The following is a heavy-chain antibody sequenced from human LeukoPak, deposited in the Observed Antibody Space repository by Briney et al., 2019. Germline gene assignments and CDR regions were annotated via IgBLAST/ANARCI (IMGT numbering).Heavy chain of an antibody. V-gene: IGHV4-34*01. CDR2: INHSGST. CDR3: ARSPYSSGWYAFDI. Sequence: SETLSLTCAVYGGSFSGYYWSWILQPPGKGLEWIGEINHSGSTNYNPSLKSRVTISVDTSKNQFSLKLSSVTAADTAVYYCARSPYSSGWYAFDIWGQGTMVTVSS. J-gene: IGHJ3*02. CDR1: GGSFSGYY. D-gene: IGHD6-19*01.